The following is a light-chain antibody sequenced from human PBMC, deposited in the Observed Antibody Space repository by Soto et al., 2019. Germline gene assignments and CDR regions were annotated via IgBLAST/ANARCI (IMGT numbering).Light chain of an antibody. Sequence: DIQMTQSPSTLSASVGDRVTITCRASQSFGRWLAWYQQKPGKAPELLIYKTSTLERGVPSRFSGSGSGTEFTLTISSLQPDDFATYYCQEYKTGPGYNFGQVTRLEIK. V-gene: IGKV1-5*03. CDR3: QEYKTGPGYN. CDR2: KTS. J-gene: IGKJ2*01. CDR1: QSFGRW.